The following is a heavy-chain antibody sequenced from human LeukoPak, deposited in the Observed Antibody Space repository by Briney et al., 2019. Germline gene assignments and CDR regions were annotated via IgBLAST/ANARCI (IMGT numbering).Heavy chain of an antibody. V-gene: IGHV4-59*01. CDR3: ARDIGGNWLDP. CDR1: GGSISSYY. J-gene: IGHJ5*02. CDR2: IYDSGST. D-gene: IGHD3-16*02. Sequence: SETLSLTCTVSGGSISSYYWSWIRQPPGKGLEWIGYIYDSGSTNYNPSLKSRVTISVDTSKNQFSLKLSSVTAADTAVYYCARDIGGNWLDPWGQGTLVTVSS.